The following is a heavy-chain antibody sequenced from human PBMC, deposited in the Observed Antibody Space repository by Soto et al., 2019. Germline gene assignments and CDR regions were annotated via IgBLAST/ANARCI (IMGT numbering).Heavy chain of an antibody. V-gene: IGHV4-31*03. D-gene: IGHD2-15*01. CDR3: ARGHLREVVAATVRFDP. CDR1: GGSISSGGYY. Sequence: SETLSLTCTVSGGSISSGGYYWSWIRRHPGKGLEWIGYIYYSGSTYYNPSLKSRVTISVDTSKNQFSLKLSSVTAADTAVYYCARGHLREVVAATVRFDPWGQGTLVTVSS. CDR2: IYYSGST. J-gene: IGHJ5*02.